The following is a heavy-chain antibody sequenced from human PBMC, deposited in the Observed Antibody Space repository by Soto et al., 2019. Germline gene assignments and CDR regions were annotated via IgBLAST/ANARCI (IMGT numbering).Heavy chain of an antibody. CDR2: ISGSGAST. Sequence: EVQLLESGGGLVQPGGSLRLSCVVSGFTFSSYAMSWVRQAPGKRLEWVSAISGSGASTYYADSVKGRFTISRDNSKNTLYLQMNSLRAEDTAVYYCAKFRQWLAYDYWCQGTLVTVSS. D-gene: IGHD6-19*01. CDR1: GFTFSSYA. CDR3: AKFRQWLAYDY. J-gene: IGHJ4*02. V-gene: IGHV3-23*01.